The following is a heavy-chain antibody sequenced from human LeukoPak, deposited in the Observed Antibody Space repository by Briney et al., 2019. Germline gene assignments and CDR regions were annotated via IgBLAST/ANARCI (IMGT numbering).Heavy chain of an antibody. J-gene: IGHJ4*02. CDR2: ISYDESDK. CDR1: GFTFSSYG. Sequence: GGSLRLSCAAFGFTFSSYGMHWVRQAPGKGLEWMAIISYDESDKYYADSVEGRFTISRDNSKNTLYLQMNSLRAEDTAVYYCAKGQRWLQLRVFDYWGQGTLVTVSS. CDR3: AKGQRWLQLRVFDY. D-gene: IGHD5-24*01. V-gene: IGHV3-30*18.